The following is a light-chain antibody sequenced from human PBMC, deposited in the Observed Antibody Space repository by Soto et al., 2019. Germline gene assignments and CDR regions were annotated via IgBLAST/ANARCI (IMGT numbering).Light chain of an antibody. J-gene: IGKJ2*01. V-gene: IGKV1-39*01. CDR3: QQSYSTPHT. Sequence: DIQLTQSPSFLSASVGDRVTITCRASQRISGWLAWHQQKPGKAPKLLIYAASSLQSGVPSKFSGSGSGTDFSLTINSLQPEDFATYYCQQSYSTPHTFGQGTKVDIK. CDR1: QRISGW. CDR2: AAS.